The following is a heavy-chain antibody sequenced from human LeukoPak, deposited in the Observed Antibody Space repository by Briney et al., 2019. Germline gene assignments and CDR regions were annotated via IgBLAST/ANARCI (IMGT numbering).Heavy chain of an antibody. J-gene: IGHJ3*01. V-gene: IGHV3-11*01. CDR3: AREAIVDDAFDV. Sequence: PGGPLRLSCAASGFIFSDHYMSWIRQAPGKGLEWISYISSGAGGTIHYADSVKGRFTISRDNAKNSVFLQMNSLRGEDTAVYYCAREAIVDDAFDVWGQGTVVSVSS. CDR2: ISSGAGGTI. CDR1: GFIFSDHY. D-gene: IGHD2-15*01.